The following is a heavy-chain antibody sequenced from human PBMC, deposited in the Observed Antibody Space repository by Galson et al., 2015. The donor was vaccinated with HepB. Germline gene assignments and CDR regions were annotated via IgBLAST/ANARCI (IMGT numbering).Heavy chain of an antibody. V-gene: IGHV3-20*04. D-gene: IGHD1-26*01. CDR2: INWNGGST. J-gene: IGHJ4*02. CDR1: GFTFDDYG. CDR3: ARKGYHSGSFLYYFDY. Sequence: SLRLSCAASGFTFDDYGMSWVRQAPGKGLEWVSGINWNGGSTGYADSVKGRFTISRDNAKNSLYLQMNSLRAEDTALYYCARKGYHSGSFLYYFDYWGQGTLVTVSS.